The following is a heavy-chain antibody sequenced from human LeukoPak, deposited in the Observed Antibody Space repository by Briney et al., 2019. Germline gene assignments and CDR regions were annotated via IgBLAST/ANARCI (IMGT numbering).Heavy chain of an antibody. CDR3: ARAPEGRYCRSTSCYYWFDP. CDR2: ISAYNGNT. CDR1: GYSFISYG. D-gene: IGHD2-2*01. V-gene: IGHV1-18*01. Sequence: GASVKVSCKASGYSFISYGISWVRQAPGQGLEWMGWISAYNGNTNYAQKLQDRVTLTTDTSTSTAYMELRSLRSDDTAVYYCARAPEGRYCRSTSCYYWFDPWGQGTLVTVSS. J-gene: IGHJ5*02.